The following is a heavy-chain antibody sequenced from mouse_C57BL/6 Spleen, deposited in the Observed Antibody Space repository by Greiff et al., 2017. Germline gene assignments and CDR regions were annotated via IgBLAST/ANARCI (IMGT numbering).Heavy chain of an antibody. J-gene: IGHJ3*01. CDR3: ARPIAGSAWFAY. CDR1: GYTFTSYW. Sequence: QVQLQQPGAELVKPGASVKLSCKASGYTFTSYWMHWVKQRPGQGLEWIGMIHPNSGSTNYNEKFKSKATLTVDKSSSTAYMQLSSLTSEDSAVYYWARPIAGSAWFAYWGQGTLVTVSA. D-gene: IGHD2-2*01. CDR2: IHPNSGST. V-gene: IGHV1-64*01.